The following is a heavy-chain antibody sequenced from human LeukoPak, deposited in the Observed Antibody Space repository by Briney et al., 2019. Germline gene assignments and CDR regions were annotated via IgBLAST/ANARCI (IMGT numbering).Heavy chain of an antibody. V-gene: IGHV3-48*03. CDR2: ISSSGSTI. CDR3: ARVERGYGDYAV. J-gene: IGHJ6*02. CDR1: GFTFSSYE. D-gene: IGHD4-17*01. Sequence: PGGPLRLSCAASGFTFSSYEMNGVRQAPGKGLEWVSYISSSGSTIYYADSVKGRFTISRDNAKNSLYLQMNSLRAEDTAVYYCARVERGYGDYAVWGQGTTVTVSS.